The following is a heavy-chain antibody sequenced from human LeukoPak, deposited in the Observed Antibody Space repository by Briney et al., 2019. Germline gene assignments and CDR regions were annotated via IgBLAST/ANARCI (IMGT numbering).Heavy chain of an antibody. CDR2: ISGSGGST. Sequence: GSLRLSCAASGFTFSSYAMSWVRQAPGKGLEWVSAISGSGGSTYYADSVKGRFTISRDNSKNTLYLQMNSLRAEDTAVYYCAKDSTYYYDSSADTWGQGTLVTVSS. D-gene: IGHD3-22*01. CDR3: AKDSTYYYDSSADT. J-gene: IGHJ5*02. CDR1: GFTFSSYA. V-gene: IGHV3-23*01.